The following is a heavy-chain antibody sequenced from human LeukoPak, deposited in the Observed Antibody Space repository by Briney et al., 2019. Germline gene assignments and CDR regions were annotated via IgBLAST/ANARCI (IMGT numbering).Heavy chain of an antibody. Sequence: RASVNVSCKASGYTFTNNGISWVRQAPGQGLEWMGWISTSNGNTNYADNFQGRLTLTTESSTSTAYMELKSLTSDDTAVYYCATDGGPYCAGDCYPGDYWGQGTLVTVSS. J-gene: IGHJ4*02. V-gene: IGHV1-18*01. CDR2: ISTSNGNT. D-gene: IGHD2-21*02. CDR1: GYTFTNNG. CDR3: ATDGGPYCAGDCYPGDY.